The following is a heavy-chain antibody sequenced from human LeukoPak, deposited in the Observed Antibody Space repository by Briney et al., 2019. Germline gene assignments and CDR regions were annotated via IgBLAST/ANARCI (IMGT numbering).Heavy chain of an antibody. CDR2: ISSSGSTI. CDR3: AELGITMIGGV. D-gene: IGHD3-10*02. V-gene: IGHV3-48*04. CDR1: EFTFSDYS. Sequence: GGSLRLSCAASEFTFSDYSMNWVRQAPGKGLEWVSYISSSGSTIYYADSVKGRFTISRDNAKNSLYLQMNSLRAEDTAVYYCAELGITMIGGVWGKGTTVTISS. J-gene: IGHJ6*04.